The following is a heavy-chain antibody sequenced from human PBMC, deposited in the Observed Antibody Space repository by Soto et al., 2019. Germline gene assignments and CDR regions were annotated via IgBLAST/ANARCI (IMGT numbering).Heavy chain of an antibody. CDR1: GFPFRSYV. J-gene: IGHJ1*01. V-gene: IGHV3-30*19. CDR2: TSYDGSDK. CDR3: ARGGMTGVLDV. D-gene: IGHD3-16*01. Sequence: QVQLVESGGGVVQPGTSLRVSCVGSGFPFRSYVIHWVRQATGKGLEWVALTSYDGSDKYYDDSVRGRFTISRDNSRNTVDLHMASLRIEDTALYYCARGGMTGVLDVWGQGTLVSVSS.